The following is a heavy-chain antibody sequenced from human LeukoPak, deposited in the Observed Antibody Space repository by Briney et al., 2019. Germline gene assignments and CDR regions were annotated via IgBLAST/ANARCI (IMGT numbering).Heavy chain of an antibody. Sequence: PSETLSLTCAGYGGSFSGYYWSWIRQPPGKGLEWIGEINHSGSTNYNPSLKSRVTISVDTSKNQFSLKLSSVTAADTAVYYCARMVWYSSSFDYWGQGTLVTVSS. CDR2: INHSGST. CDR3: ARMVWYSSSFDY. J-gene: IGHJ4*02. CDR1: GGSFSGYY. V-gene: IGHV4-34*01. D-gene: IGHD6-19*01.